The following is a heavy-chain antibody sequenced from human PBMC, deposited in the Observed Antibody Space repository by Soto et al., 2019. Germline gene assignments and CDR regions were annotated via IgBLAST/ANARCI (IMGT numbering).Heavy chain of an antibody. CDR2: ISGSGFKK. CDR1: GFIFENFG. J-gene: IGHJ5*02. Sequence: PGGSLRLSCAASGFIFENFGMSWVRQAPGKGLEWISSISGSGFKKYYADSVKGRFTISRDNSKSTVYLELNNLSAEDTAVYHCAKNQGVELVPLATVDWFDPWGQGPVVTVSS. V-gene: IGHV3-23*01. CDR3: AKNQGVELVPLATVDWFDP. D-gene: IGHD1-26*01.